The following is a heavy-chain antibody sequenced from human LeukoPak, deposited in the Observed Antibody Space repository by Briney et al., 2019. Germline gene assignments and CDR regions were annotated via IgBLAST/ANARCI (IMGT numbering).Heavy chain of an antibody. V-gene: IGHV3-23*01. CDR2: TSTSGGSA. CDR1: GFTFSNNA. CDR3: ARYSGSYYYPPAWDL. Sequence: GGSLRLSCAASGFTFSNNAMSWVRLAPGKGLEWVSATSTSGGSAYYADPVKGRFTISRDNSKNTLYLQMDSLRADDTAVYYCARYSGSYYYPPAWDLWGQGTLVTVSS. J-gene: IGHJ4*02. D-gene: IGHD1-26*01.